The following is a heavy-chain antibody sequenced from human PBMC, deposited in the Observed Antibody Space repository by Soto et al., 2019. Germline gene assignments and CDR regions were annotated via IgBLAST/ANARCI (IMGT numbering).Heavy chain of an antibody. CDR2: IYYDGST. CDR1: GASISSSSFY. D-gene: IGHD5-12*01. V-gene: IGHV4-39*01. J-gene: IGHJ4*02. Sequence: KTSETLSLTCTVSGASISSSSFYWGWIRQPPGKGLESIANIYYDGSTYYNPSLKSRVTISFDTSKNQFSLRLSSVTAADTAVYNCARSHIVPRLFMYPYDYWGQGTPVTVSS. CDR3: ARSHIVPRLFMYPYDY.